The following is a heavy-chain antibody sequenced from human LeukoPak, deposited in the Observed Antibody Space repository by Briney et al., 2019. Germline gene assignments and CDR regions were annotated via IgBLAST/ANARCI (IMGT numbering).Heavy chain of an antibody. J-gene: IGHJ3*02. V-gene: IGHV3-30-3*01. CDR2: ISYDGSNK. Sequence: PGGSLRLSCAASGFTFSSYAMHWVRQAPGKGLEWVAVISYDGSNKYYADSVKGRFTISRDNAKNSLYLQMNSLRAEDTALYYCAKDYDSSGYYYSGGFDIWGQGTMVTVSS. D-gene: IGHD3-22*01. CDR1: GFTFSSYA. CDR3: AKDYDSSGYYYSGGFDI.